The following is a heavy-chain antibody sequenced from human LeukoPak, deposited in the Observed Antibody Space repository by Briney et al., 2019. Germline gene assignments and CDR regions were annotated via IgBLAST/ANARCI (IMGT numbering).Heavy chain of an antibody. D-gene: IGHD2-15*01. Sequence: GGSLRLSCAASGFTFSSYAMSWVRQAPGKGLEWVSYISGGSSTIYYADSLKGRFTVSRDNAKNSLYLLMNSLRAEDTAVYYCARRGSGRHFDFWGQGTLVTVSS. CDR3: ARRGSGRHFDF. CDR2: ISGGSSTI. V-gene: IGHV3-48*04. CDR1: GFTFSSYA. J-gene: IGHJ4*02.